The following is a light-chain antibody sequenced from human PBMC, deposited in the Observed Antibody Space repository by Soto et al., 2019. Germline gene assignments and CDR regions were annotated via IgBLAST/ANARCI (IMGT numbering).Light chain of an antibody. V-gene: IGKV3-20*01. CDR3: QQYGSSSIT. CDR1: QSVSNTY. CDR2: GAS. J-gene: IGKJ5*01. Sequence: EIVLTQSPGTLSLSPGERATLSCRASQSVSNTYLAWYQQKPGQAPRLLIYGASSRATGIPDRFSGSGSGTDFTLTISRLEPEDCAVYYCQQYGSSSITFGQGTRLEIK.